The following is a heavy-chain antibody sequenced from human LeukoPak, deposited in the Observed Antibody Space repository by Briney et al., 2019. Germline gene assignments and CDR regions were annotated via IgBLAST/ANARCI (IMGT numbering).Heavy chain of an antibody. J-gene: IGHJ3*02. Sequence: SETLSPTCTVSGGSISSSSYYWGWIRQPPGKGLEWIGSIYYSGSTYYNPSLKSRVTISVDTSKNQFSLKLSSVTAADTAVYYCARTYYYDSSGAMGTFDIWGQGTMVTVSS. CDR3: ARTYYYDSSGAMGTFDI. V-gene: IGHV4-39*07. CDR1: GGSISSSSYY. D-gene: IGHD3-22*01. CDR2: IYYSGST.